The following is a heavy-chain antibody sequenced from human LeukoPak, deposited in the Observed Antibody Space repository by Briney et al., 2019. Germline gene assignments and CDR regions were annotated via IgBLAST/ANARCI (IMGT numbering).Heavy chain of an antibody. J-gene: IGHJ4*02. CDR1: GFAFGSEA. V-gene: IGHV3-23*01. Sequence: TGGSLRLSCEVSGFAFGSEAMSWVRQSPARGLEWVASISPGGGTTYYADYVKDRFTISRDNSNNMLYVQMNSLRAEDTAVYYCAKDVSSNYNYWGQGTLVTVSS. D-gene: IGHD4-11*01. CDR2: ISPGGGTT. CDR3: AKDVSSNYNY.